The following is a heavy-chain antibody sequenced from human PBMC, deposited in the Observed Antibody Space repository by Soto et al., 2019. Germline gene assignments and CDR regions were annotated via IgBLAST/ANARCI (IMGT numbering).Heavy chain of an antibody. CDR2: IYHSGST. V-gene: IGHV4-30-2*01. CDR3: ARGRNTVAAAGYGMAV. J-gene: IGHJ6*02. CDR1: IWSMDSGWYA. D-gene: IGHD6-13*01. Sequence: LSISFTVSIWSMDSGWYAWRWKKQPPGKGLEWIGYIYHSGSTYYNPSLKSRVTISVDRSKNQFSLKLSSVTAADTAVYYCARGRNTVAAAGYGMAVWVQGTKVTVSS.